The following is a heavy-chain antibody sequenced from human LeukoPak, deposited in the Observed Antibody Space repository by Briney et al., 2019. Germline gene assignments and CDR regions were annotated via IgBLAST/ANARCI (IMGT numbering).Heavy chain of an antibody. CDR3: ARRYSSGWYSVNWVLDY. CDR2: INHSGST. V-gene: IGHV4-34*01. D-gene: IGHD6-19*01. Sequence: SETLSLTCAVYGGSFSGYYWSWIRQPPGKGLEWIGEINHSGSTNYNPSLKSRVTISVDTSKNQFSLKLSSVTAADTAVYYRARRYSSGWYSVNWVLDYWGQGTLVTVSS. CDR1: GGSFSGYY. J-gene: IGHJ4*02.